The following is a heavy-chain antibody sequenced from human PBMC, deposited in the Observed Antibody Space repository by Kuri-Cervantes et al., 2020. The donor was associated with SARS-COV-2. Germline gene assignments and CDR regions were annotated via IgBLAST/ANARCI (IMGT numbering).Heavy chain of an antibody. D-gene: IGHD5-24*01. CDR3: AREWTDPIEMTTPTHFDY. Sequence: SVTVSCKASGYTFTSYGISWVRQAPGQGLEWMGGILPILDAANYAQKFQGRVTITADESTSTAYMELSSLRSEDTAVYYCAREWTDPIEMTTPTHFDYWGQGTLVTVSS. V-gene: IGHV1-69*13. J-gene: IGHJ4*02. CDR1: GYTFTSYG. CDR2: ILPILDAA.